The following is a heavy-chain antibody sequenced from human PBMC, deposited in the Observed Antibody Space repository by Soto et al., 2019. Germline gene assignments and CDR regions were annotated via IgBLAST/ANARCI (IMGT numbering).Heavy chain of an antibody. Sequence: PGGSLRLSCGASGFTFDDYGMHWVRQAPGKGLEWVSSISWNNGRIGYADSVKGRFTISRDNVKNSLYLQMNSLRAEDTALYYCARSGEFSASDYFGFWGQGTLVTVSS. J-gene: IGHJ4*02. V-gene: IGHV3-9*01. D-gene: IGHD3-10*01. CDR3: ARSGEFSASDYFGF. CDR1: GFTFDDYG. CDR2: ISWNNGRI.